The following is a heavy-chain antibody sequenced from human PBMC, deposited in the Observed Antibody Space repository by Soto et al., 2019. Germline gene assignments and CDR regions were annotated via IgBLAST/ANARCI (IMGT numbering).Heavy chain of an antibody. CDR2: FDYCGST. J-gene: IGHJ5*02. D-gene: IGHD6-19*01. Sequence: PSETPSLTCTVSRVSVSSGGYFWNWIRQPPGKGLEWFGYFDYCGSTSYTTSPKSRVTLSVDPSNSQFSVKLSSEIAAETAVYYCARADRSTSWYIMCFDPWGQGTLVTVS. CDR1: RVSVSSGGYF. CDR3: ARADRSTSWYIMCFDP. V-gene: IGHV4-61*08.